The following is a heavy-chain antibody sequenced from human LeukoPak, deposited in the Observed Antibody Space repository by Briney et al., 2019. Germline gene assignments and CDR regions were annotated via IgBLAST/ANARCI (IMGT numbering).Heavy chain of an antibody. J-gene: IGHJ4*02. D-gene: IGHD5-18*01. CDR3: ARGGLGYSYSNY. Sequence: GGSLRLSCAASGFTFSSYSMNWVRQAPGKGLEWVSSISSSSSYIYYADSVKGRFTISRDNAKNSLYLQMNSLRAEDMAVYYCARGGLGYSYSNYWGQGTLVTVSS. V-gene: IGHV3-21*01. CDR2: ISSSSSYI. CDR1: GFTFSSYS.